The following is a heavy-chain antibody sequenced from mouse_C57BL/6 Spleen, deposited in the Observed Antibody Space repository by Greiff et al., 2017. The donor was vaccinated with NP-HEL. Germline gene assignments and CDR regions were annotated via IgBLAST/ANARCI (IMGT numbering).Heavy chain of an antibody. V-gene: IGHV1-54*01. D-gene: IGHD1-1*01. Sequence: VKLQESGAELVRPGTSVKVSCKASGYAFTNYLIEWVKQRPGQGLEWIGVINPGSGGTNYNEKFKGKATLTADKSSNTAYMQLSSLTSEDSAVYFCARSGVIRFDYWGQGTTLTVSS. CDR2: INPGSGGT. CDR1: GYAFTNYL. CDR3: ARSGVIRFDY. J-gene: IGHJ2*01.